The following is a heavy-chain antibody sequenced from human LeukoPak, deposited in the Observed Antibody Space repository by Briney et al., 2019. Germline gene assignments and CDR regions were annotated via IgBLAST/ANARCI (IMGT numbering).Heavy chain of an antibody. CDR1: GGTFSSYA. D-gene: IGHD1-7*01. J-gene: IGHJ6*02. CDR3: ARTFGTGTSPSYSYFYGMDV. CDR2: IIPIFGTA. V-gene: IGHV1-69*13. Sequence: SVKVSCKASGGTFSSYAISWVRQAPGQGLEWMGGIIPIFGTANYAQKFQGRITIRADESTTTAYMELSSLRYEDTAVYYCARTFGTGTSPSYSYFYGMDVWGQGTTVSVSS.